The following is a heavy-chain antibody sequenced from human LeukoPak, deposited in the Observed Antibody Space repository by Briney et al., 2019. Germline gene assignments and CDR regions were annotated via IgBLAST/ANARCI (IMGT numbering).Heavy chain of an antibody. J-gene: IGHJ6*04. V-gene: IGHV3-30*04. CDR2: ISYDGSNK. Sequence: GSLRLSCAASGFTFSSYAMHWVRQAPGKGLEWVAVISYDGSNKYYADSVKGRFTISRDNSKNTLYLQMNSLRAEDTAVYYCARDHCSSTSCYHGSYYYGMDVWGKGTTATVSS. CDR1: GFTFSSYA. CDR3: ARDHCSSTSCYHGSYYYGMDV. D-gene: IGHD2-2*01.